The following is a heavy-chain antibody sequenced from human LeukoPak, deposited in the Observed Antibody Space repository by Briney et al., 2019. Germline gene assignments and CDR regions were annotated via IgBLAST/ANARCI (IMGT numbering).Heavy chain of an antibody. CDR3: ATSGNHYMGY. CDR1: GFTFNTYN. J-gene: IGHJ4*02. CDR2: ISSSSSII. V-gene: IGHV3-48*01. Sequence: PGGSLRLSCAASGFTFNTYNMNWVRQAPGKGLEWVSYISSSSSIIYADSVKGRFTISRDNAKNSLYLQMNSLRAEDTAVYYCATSGNHYMGYWGQGTLVTVSS. D-gene: IGHD1-26*01.